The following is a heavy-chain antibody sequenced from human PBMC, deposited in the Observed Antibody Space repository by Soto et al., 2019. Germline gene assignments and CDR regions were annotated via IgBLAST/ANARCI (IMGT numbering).Heavy chain of an antibody. CDR1: GFSFGSYS. CDR2: ISGRGTTT. CDR3: ARLGYCSSATCKYYFYYYGMDV. Sequence: GGSLRLSCEASGFSFGSYSMNWVRQAPGRGLEWVSFISGRGTTTYYADSVKGRFTVSRDNAKNSLSLEVNSLRDEDTAVYYCARLGYCSSATCKYYFYYYGMDVWGQGTTVTVSS. D-gene: IGHD2-2*01. V-gene: IGHV3-48*02. J-gene: IGHJ6*02.